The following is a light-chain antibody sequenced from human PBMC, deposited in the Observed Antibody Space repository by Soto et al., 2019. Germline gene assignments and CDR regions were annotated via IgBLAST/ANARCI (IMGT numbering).Light chain of an antibody. Sequence: QSVLTQPPSASGTPGQSVSISCSGSRSNIGFNTVTWYQQFPGAAPKLLIHTNNQRPSGVPDRFSGSKSGTSASLAIRGLQSEDEADYYCSSYAGSNNVVFGGGTKLTVL. V-gene: IGLV1-44*01. CDR2: TNN. J-gene: IGLJ2*01. CDR3: SSYAGSNNVV. CDR1: RSNIGFNT.